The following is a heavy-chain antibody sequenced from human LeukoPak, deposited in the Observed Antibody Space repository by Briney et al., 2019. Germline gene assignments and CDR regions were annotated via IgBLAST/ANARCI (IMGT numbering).Heavy chain of an antibody. D-gene: IGHD6-19*01. J-gene: IGHJ3*02. V-gene: IGHV1-24*01. CDR2: FDPEDGET. CDR3: ATDLMAAGVVAVNAFDI. CDR1: GYTLTELS. Sequence: ASVKVSCKVSGYTLTELSVHWVRQAPGKGLEWMGGFDPEDGETIYAQKFQGRVTMTEDTSTDTAYMELSSLRSEDTAVYYCATDLMAAGVVAVNAFDIWGQGTMVTDSS.